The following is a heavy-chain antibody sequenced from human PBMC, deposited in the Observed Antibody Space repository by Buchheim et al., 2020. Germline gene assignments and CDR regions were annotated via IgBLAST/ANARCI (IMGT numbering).Heavy chain of an antibody. CDR2: MTSSGGNT. CDR1: GFTFSSYA. J-gene: IGHJ6*02. D-gene: IGHD3-10*01. CDR3: AKIGHYYGSGNLYYYYGLDV. V-gene: IGHV3-23*01. Sequence: EVQLLESGGGLVQPGGSLRLSCRASGFTFSSYAMSWVRQAPGMGLEWVSTMTSSGGNTYYADSVQGRFTVSSDNSKNTLYLQMISLRAEDTAAYYCAKIGHYYGSGNLYYYYGLDVWGQGTT.